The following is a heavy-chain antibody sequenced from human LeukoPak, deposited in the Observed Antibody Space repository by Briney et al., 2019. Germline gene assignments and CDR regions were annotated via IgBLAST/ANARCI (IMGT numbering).Heavy chain of an antibody. V-gene: IGHV3-21*01. D-gene: IGHD3-16*02. CDR3: ARAGYRYYYYYMDV. CDR2: ISSSSNYI. J-gene: IGHJ6*03. CDR1: GFTFSSYS. Sequence: PGGSLRLSCAASGFTFSSYSMNWVRQAPGKGLEWVSSISSSSNYIYYADSVKGRFTISRDNAKNSLYLQMNSLRAEDTAVYYCARAGYRYYYYYMDVWGKGTTVTISS.